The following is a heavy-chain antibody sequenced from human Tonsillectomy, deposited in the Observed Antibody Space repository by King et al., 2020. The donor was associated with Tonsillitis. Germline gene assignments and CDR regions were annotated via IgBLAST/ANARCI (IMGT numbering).Heavy chain of an antibody. CDR3: ARGDWNHAEGAY. D-gene: IGHD1-1*01. J-gene: IGHJ4*02. CDR2: IKEDGSDK. V-gene: IGHV3-7*03. CDR1: GFTFTNYW. Sequence: VQLVESGGGLVQPGGSLRLSCAGSGFTFTNYWMTWVRQAPGKGLEWVANIKEDGSDKYYVDSVKGRFTISRDNAKNSLYLQMNSLRAEDTAVYYCARGDWNHAEGAYWGQGTLVTVSS.